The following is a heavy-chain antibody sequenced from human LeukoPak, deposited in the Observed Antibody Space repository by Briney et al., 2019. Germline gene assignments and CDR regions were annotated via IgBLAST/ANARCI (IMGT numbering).Heavy chain of an antibody. D-gene: IGHD3-3*01. CDR2: IYYSGST. V-gene: IGHV4-59*01. CDR1: GRSISSYY. CDR3: ARAYYDFWSGDMGIYYYYYMDV. Sequence: SETLSLTCTVSGRSISSYYWSWLRQPPGKGLEWIGYIYYSGSTNYNPSLKSRVTISVETSKNQFSLKLSSVTAADTAVYYCARAYYDFWSGDMGIYYYYYMDVWGKGTTVTVSS. J-gene: IGHJ6*03.